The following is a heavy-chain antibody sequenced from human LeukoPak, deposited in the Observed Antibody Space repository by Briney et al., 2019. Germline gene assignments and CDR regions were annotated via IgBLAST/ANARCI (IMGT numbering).Heavy chain of an antibody. Sequence: GGSLRLSCTVSGFTFGDYTMIWVRQAPGKGLEWVGFIKTSTYGGTREYAASVKGRFTFSRDDSNSIAYLQMDSLGTADIGLYYCTRGPRDYDSSGYYRYSDYWGQGTLVTVSS. D-gene: IGHD3-22*01. V-gene: IGHV3-49*04. J-gene: IGHJ4*02. CDR1: GFTFGDYT. CDR3: TRGPRDYDSSGYYRYSDY. CDR2: IKTSTYGGTR.